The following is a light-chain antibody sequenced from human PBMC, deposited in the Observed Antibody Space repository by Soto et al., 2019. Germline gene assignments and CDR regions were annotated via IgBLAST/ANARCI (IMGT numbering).Light chain of an antibody. V-gene: IGKV3-15*01. CDR1: QSVSSN. CDR3: QKYDNWPLT. J-gene: IGKJ4*01. CDR2: AAS. Sequence: EIVMTQSPDTLSVSPGERATPSCMAIQSVSSNLEWYQQKPGKAPRLLIYAASTRATGIPARFRGSGSGTEFTLTISSLQSEDFAVYYCQKYDNWPLTFGGGTKVDIK.